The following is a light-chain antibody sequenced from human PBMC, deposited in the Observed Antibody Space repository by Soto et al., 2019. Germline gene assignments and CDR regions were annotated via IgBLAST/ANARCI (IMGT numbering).Light chain of an antibody. CDR1: QTISRY. V-gene: IGKV1-5*03. CDR2: QAS. J-gene: IGKJ4*01. CDR3: QHYSSYPLA. Sequence: DIRMTQSPSTLSASVGDTVTITCRASQTISRYLAWYQQKPGKAPDLLIFQASNLQSGVPSRFTGTESGTEFTLTINSLQPEDFGTYYCQHYSSYPLAFGGGTKVEIK.